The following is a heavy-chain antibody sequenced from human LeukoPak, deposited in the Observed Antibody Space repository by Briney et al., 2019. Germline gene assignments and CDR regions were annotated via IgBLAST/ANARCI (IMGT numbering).Heavy chain of an antibody. V-gene: IGHV3-48*04. Sequence: PGGSLRLSCAASGFTFSSYWMHWVRQAPGKGLEWVSYISSSGSTIYYADSVKGRFTISRDNAKNSLYLQMNSLRAEDTAVYYCAELGITMIGGVRGKGTTVTISS. CDR3: AELGITMIGGV. CDR1: GFTFSSYW. J-gene: IGHJ6*04. D-gene: IGHD3-10*02. CDR2: ISSSGSTI.